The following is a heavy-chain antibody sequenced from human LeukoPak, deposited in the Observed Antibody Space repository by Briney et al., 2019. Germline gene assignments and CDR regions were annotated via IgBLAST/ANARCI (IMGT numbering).Heavy chain of an antibody. J-gene: IGHJ4*02. Sequence: PGGSLRLSCTTSGFTFGDYAMSWVRQAPGKGLEWVGFIRSKSYGGATQYAASVKGRFTISRDDSKSIAYLQMNSLKTEDTAVYYCTRDPIQYYYDSSGYSYFDYWGQGTLVTVSS. CDR3: TRDPIQYYYDSSGYSYFDY. CDR1: GFTFGDYA. CDR2: IRSKSYGGAT. D-gene: IGHD3-22*01. V-gene: IGHV3-49*04.